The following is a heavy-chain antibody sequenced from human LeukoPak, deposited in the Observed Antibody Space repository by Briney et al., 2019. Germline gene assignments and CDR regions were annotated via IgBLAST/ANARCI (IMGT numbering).Heavy chain of an antibody. CDR3: ARVLEGSSGQHWYFDL. CDR1: GGSFSGYY. J-gene: IGHJ2*01. Sequence: SETLSLTCAVYGGSFSGYYWSWIRQPPGKGLEWIGEINHSGSPNYNPSLKSRVTISVDTSKKQFSLKLSSVTAADTAVYYCARVLEGSSGQHWYFDLWGRGTLVTVSS. D-gene: IGHD6-19*01. V-gene: IGHV4-34*01. CDR2: INHSGSP.